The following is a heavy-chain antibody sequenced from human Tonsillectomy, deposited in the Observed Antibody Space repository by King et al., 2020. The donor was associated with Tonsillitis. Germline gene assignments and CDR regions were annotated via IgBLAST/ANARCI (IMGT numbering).Heavy chain of an antibody. D-gene: IGHD6-19*01. CDR1: GFTFSSYE. J-gene: IGHJ4*02. Sequence: VQLVESGGGFIQPGGSLRLSCAASGFTFSSYEMNWVRHAPGKGLEWVSYISTSGSTIYYADSVKGRFTISRDNAKSSLYLQMNSLRVEDTAVYYCARVPASGWYADYWGQGTLVTVSS. CDR2: ISTSGSTI. V-gene: IGHV3-48*03. CDR3: ARVPASGWYADY.